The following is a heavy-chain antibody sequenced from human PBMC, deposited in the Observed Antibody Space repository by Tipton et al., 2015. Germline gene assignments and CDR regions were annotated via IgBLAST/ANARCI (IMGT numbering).Heavy chain of an antibody. CDR3: ARGAGNSSTWDFDY. CDR2: LYSDGSV. V-gene: IGHV4-4*07. J-gene: IGHJ4*02. Sequence: GLVKPSETLSLGCSVSGDSIRNKYWSWIRQSAGKRLEWIGRLYSDGSVAYNPSLKGRVTMSVDTSKNEFSLRLTSVTAADTVVYYCARGAGNSSTWDFDYWGQGSLVTVSS. CDR1: GDSIRNKY. D-gene: IGHD6-13*01.